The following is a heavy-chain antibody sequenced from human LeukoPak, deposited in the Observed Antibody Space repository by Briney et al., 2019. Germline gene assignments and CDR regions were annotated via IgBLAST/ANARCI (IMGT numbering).Heavy chain of an antibody. CDR3: ARDETPYSSSWLRYYFDY. D-gene: IGHD6-13*01. CDR2: INPNSGGT. CDR1: GYTFTGYY. J-gene: IGHJ4*02. Sequence: ASVKVSCKASGYTFTGYYMHWVRQAPGQGLEWMGWINPNSGGTNYAQKFQGRVTMTRDTSISTAYMELSRLRSDDTAVYYCARDETPYSSSWLRYYFDYWGQGTLVTVSS. V-gene: IGHV1-2*02.